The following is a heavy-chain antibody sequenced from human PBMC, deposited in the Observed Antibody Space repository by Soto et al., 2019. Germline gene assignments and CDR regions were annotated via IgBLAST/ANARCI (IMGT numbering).Heavy chain of an antibody. Sequence: VQLVESGGGLVQPGKSLRLSCAASGFTFDDYAMHWVRQAPGKGLEWVSGISWNSDTIGYADSVRGRFTISRDNAKNSLNLQMNSLRAEDTALYYCAKDTRGSYYMFDYWGQGTLVTVSS. CDR3: AKDTRGSYYMFDY. J-gene: IGHJ4*02. D-gene: IGHD1-26*01. V-gene: IGHV3-9*01. CDR1: GFTFDDYA. CDR2: ISWNSDTI.